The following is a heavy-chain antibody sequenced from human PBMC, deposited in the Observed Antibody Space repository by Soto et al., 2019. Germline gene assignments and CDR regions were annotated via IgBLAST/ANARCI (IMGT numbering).Heavy chain of an antibody. CDR2: IYHSGSA. CDR1: GGSISSGDYY. CDR3: ARVSGTPDAFDI. J-gene: IGHJ3*02. V-gene: IGHV4-30-4*01. Sequence: QVQLQESGPGLVKPSQTLSLTCTVSGGSISSGDYYWSWIRQPPGKGLEWIGYIYHSGSAYYNPSLKSRVTISVDMSKNQFSLKLSSVTAADTAMYYCARVSGTPDAFDIWGQGTMVTVSS. D-gene: IGHD3-10*01.